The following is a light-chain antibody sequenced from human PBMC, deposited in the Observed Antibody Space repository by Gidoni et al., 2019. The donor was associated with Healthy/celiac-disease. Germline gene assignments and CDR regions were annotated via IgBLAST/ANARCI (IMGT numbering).Light chain of an antibody. Sequence: EIVLTQSPGTLSLSPGERATLSCRASQSVSSSYLAWYQQKPGQATRLLIYGASSRANGIPDRFSGSGSGTDFTLTISRLEPEDVAVYYCQQYGSSHTFGPGTKVDIK. CDR1: QSVSSSY. CDR2: GAS. CDR3: QQYGSSHT. J-gene: IGKJ3*01. V-gene: IGKV3-20*01.